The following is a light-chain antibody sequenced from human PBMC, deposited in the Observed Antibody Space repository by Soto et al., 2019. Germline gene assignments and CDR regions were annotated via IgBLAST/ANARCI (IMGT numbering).Light chain of an antibody. Sequence: QSVLTQPPSVPEAPRQRVTISCSGSSPNIGNNAVNWYQQLPGKAPKLLIYYDDLLPSGVSDRFSGSKSGTSASLAISGLQSEDEADYYCAAWDDSLNGVVFGGGTKLTVL. CDR3: AAWDDSLNGVV. CDR2: YDD. CDR1: SPNIGNNA. J-gene: IGLJ2*01. V-gene: IGLV1-36*01.